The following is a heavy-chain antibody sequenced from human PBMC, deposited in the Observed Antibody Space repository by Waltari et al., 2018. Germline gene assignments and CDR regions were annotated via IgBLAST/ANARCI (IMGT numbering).Heavy chain of an antibody. CDR2: VRAVNGQT. D-gene: IGHD4-4*01. J-gene: IGHJ4*02. CDR3: ARAGAEVTRLFDY. V-gene: IGHV1-18*01. Sequence: QVQLVQSGVEVKKPGASVKVSCKTSGYTFSRFGISWVRQAPGQGLEWMGWVRAVNGQTNYAQNLKDRVTMTADTSTTTAYMELSSLTSDDTAVYYCARAGAEVTRLFDYWGQGTLVTVSS. CDR1: GYTFSRFG.